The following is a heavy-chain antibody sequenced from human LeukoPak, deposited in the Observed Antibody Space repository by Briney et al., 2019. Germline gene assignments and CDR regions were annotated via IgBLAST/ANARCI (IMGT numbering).Heavy chain of an antibody. CDR3: ARESERNDGWFEP. Sequence: ASVKVSCKASGYTFRIHDFNWVRQAPGQGLEWMGWVSPKTGRTGYAQKFQGRVYMTTNASLSTAYMELSSLRSDDTAVYLCARESERNDGWFEPWGQGALVTVSS. CDR2: VSPKTGRT. V-gene: IGHV1-8*01. J-gene: IGHJ5*02. CDR1: GYTFRIHD. D-gene: IGHD1-1*01.